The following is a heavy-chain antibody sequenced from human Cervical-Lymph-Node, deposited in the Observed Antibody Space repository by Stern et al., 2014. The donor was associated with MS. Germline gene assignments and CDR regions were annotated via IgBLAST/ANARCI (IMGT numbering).Heavy chain of an antibody. CDR2: INPSGGST. J-gene: IGHJ5*02. D-gene: IGHD6-19*01. CDR3: ARRGIAVAGTGGWFDP. Sequence: QDQLVQSGAEVKKPGASVKVSCKASGYTFTSYYMHWVRQAPGQGLEWMGIINPSGGSTSYAQKFQGRVTMTRDTSTSTVYMELSSLRSEDTAVYYCARRGIAVAGTGGWFDPWGQGTLVTVSS. CDR1: GYTFTSYY. V-gene: IGHV1-46*01.